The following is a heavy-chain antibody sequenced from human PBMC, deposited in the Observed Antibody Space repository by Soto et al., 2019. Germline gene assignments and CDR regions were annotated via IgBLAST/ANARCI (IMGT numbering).Heavy chain of an antibody. CDR3: ARGYYDSSGYYSFDY. CDR2: IGTAGDP. J-gene: IGHJ4*02. CDR1: GFTFSIYD. Sequence: PGGSLRLSCAASGFTFSIYDMHWVRQATGKGLEWVSAIGTAGDPYYAASVKGRFTISRENAKNSLFLQMNSLRAGDTAVYYCARGYYDSSGYYSFDYWGQGXLVTVYS. V-gene: IGHV3-13*05. D-gene: IGHD3-22*01.